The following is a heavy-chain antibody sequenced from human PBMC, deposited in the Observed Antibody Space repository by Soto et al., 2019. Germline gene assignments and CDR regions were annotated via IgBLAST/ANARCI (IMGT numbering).Heavy chain of an antibody. CDR2: IYYTGST. CDR1: GGSINSGGYS. D-gene: IGHD6-19*01. J-gene: IGHJ4*02. CDR3: ARGISSRRGSGWCHFDY. Sequence: QLQLQESGSGLVKPSQTLSLTCAVSGGSINSGGYSWSWIRQPPGKGLEWIGYIYYTGSTYYNSSLKSRATISIDTSRNQFSLRLNSVTAADTAVYYCARGISSRRGSGWCHFDYWGQGSLVTVSS. V-gene: IGHV4-30-2*01.